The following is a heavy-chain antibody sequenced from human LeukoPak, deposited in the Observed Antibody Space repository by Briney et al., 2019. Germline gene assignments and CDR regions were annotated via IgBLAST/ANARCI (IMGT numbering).Heavy chain of an antibody. CDR1: GGSISSYY. J-gene: IGHJ5*02. CDR2: IYTSGST. V-gene: IGHV4-4*07. CDR3: AIEGYYDFWSGHYNWFDP. Sequence: PSETLSLTRTVSGGSISSYYCSWIWQPPQRGLEWIGRIYTSGSTNYNPTLNSRATISVDKSKNQFSLKLSSVTAADTAVYYCAIEGYYDFWSGHYNWFDPWGQGTLVTVSS. D-gene: IGHD3-3*01.